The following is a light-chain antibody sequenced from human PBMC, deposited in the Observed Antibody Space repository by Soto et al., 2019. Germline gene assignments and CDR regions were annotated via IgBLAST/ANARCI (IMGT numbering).Light chain of an antibody. CDR3: QQYDNLPIT. Sequence: DIQMTQSPSSLSASVGDRVPITCQASQDIRNYLNWYQQKPGKAPKLLNYDASNLETGVPSRFSGSGSGTDFTFTISSLQPEDIATYYCQQYDNLPITFGGGTKVEIK. V-gene: IGKV1-33*01. CDR2: DAS. CDR1: QDIRNY. J-gene: IGKJ4*01.